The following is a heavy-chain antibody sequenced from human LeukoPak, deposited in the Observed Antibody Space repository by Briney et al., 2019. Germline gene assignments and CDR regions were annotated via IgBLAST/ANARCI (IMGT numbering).Heavy chain of an antibody. CDR3: ARGHSTSSSYFCNGMDV. J-gene: IGHJ6*02. Sequence: TLSLTCTVAGCSLSSGAYWWIWIRPDPVKGLEGIGYIYYSGSTYYNPSLRSRVNISVDTSKNQFSLKLSSVTAADTAVYYCARGHSTSSSYFCNGMDVGGQGTTVTVSS. D-gene: IGHD6-6*01. CDR1: GCSLSSGAYW. V-gene: IGHV4-31*03. CDR2: IYYSGST.